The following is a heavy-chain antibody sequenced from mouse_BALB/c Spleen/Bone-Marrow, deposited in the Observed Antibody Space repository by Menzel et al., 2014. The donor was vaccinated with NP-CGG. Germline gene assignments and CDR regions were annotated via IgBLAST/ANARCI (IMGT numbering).Heavy chain of an antibody. CDR1: GFDFSRYW. V-gene: IGHV4-1*02. CDR2: TNPDSRTI. D-gene: IGHD1-2*01. Sequence: EVNLMESGGGLVQPGGSLKLSCAASGFDFSRYWMTWVRQAPGKGLEWIGETNPDSRTINYTPSLKDKFIISRDNAKNTLYLQMSKVRSEDTALYYCARPGYYGYQNVWGAGTTVTVSS. CDR3: ARPGYYGYQNV. J-gene: IGHJ1*01.